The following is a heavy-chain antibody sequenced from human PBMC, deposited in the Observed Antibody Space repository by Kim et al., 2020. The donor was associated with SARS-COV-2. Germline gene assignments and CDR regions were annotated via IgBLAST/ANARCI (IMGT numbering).Heavy chain of an antibody. Sequence: GGSLRLSCVASGFTFSTSGMHWVRQAPGKGLEWVAVIWYDGSDKYYADSVKGRFTISRDNSKNTLYLQMNSLRAEDTAVYYCAKDKNYYGSGSPFDYWGQGTLVTVSS. V-gene: IGHV3-33*06. J-gene: IGHJ4*02. CDR3: AKDKNYYGSGSPFDY. CDR2: IWYDGSDK. CDR1: GFTFSTSG. D-gene: IGHD3-10*01.